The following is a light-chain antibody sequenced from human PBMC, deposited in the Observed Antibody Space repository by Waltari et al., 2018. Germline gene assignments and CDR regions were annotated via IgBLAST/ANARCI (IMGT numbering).Light chain of an antibody. J-gene: IGKJ4*01. CDR2: AAS. CDR1: HSITTY. CDR3: QQTNTVPLT. Sequence: DIQMTQSPSSLSASVGDRVTINCRASHSITTYFNWYQQKPGKAPNLLIYAASSFQSGVPSRCSGSGAGTEFTLTIISLRPEDFATYYCQQTNTVPLTFGGGTKVEIK. V-gene: IGKV1-39*01.